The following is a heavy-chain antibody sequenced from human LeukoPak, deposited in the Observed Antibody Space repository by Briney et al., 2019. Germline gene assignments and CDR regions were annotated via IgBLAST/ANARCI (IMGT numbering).Heavy chain of an antibody. V-gene: IGHV3-30*02. CDR2: IRYDGSNK. Sequence: GGSLRLSCAASGFTFSSYGMHWVRQAPGKGLEWVAFIRYDGSNKYYADSVKGRLTISRDNSKNTLYLQMNSLRAEDTAVYYCAKVRDGYNWGLDFDYWGQGTLVTVSS. J-gene: IGHJ4*02. CDR1: GFTFSSYG. D-gene: IGHD5-24*01. CDR3: AKVRDGYNWGLDFDY.